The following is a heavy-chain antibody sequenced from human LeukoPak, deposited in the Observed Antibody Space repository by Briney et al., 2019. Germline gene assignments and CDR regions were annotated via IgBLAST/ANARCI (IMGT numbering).Heavy chain of an antibody. Sequence: QPGGSLRLSCAASGFTFSSYAMSWVRQAPGKGLEWVSAISGSGHATYYADSVKGRFTISRDNSKNTLHLQMNSLRAEDTAVYYCARYHAVAGTLGSWGQGTLVTVSS. CDR2: ISGSGHAT. V-gene: IGHV3-23*01. CDR3: ARYHAVAGTLGS. D-gene: IGHD6-19*01. J-gene: IGHJ4*02. CDR1: GFTFSSYA.